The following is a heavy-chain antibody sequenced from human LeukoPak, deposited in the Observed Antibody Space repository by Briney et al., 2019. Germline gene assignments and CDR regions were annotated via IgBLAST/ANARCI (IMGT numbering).Heavy chain of an antibody. CDR2: IRGSGGST. V-gene: IGHV3-23*01. CDR3: AKEGGVRGSGSYFFDY. CDR1: GFTFSSYA. J-gene: IGHJ4*02. Sequence: GGSLRLSCGASGFTFSSYAMSRLGPAPGKGLDGVSAIRGSGGSTYDADSVKGRFTISKDNSKNTLYLQMNSLRAEDTGVYYWAKEGGVRGSGSYFFDYWGQGTLVTVSS. D-gene: IGHD3-10*01.